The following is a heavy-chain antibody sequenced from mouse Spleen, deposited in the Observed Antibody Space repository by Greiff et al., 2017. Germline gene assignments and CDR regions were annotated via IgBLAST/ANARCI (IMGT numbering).Heavy chain of an antibody. D-gene: IGHD2-14*01. Sequence: EVQLQQSGPDLVKPSQSLSLTCNVTGYPITSGYSWHWIRQLPGKKLEWMGYIHYNGSTNSNQSLKSRISITRDTSKNQFFLQWNSVTTEDTATYYCARRRDYRYDDYFDYGGQGTTLTVSS. CDR2: IHYNGST. V-gene: IGHV3-1*02. CDR1: GYPITSGYS. CDR3: ARRRDYRYDDYFDY. J-gene: IGHJ2*01.